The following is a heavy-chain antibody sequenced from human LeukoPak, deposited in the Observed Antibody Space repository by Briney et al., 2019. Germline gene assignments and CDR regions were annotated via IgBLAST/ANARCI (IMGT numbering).Heavy chain of an antibody. CDR3: AFSSGWHLGDI. D-gene: IGHD6-19*01. CDR2: ISYDGSNK. J-gene: IGHJ3*02. Sequence: GGSLRLSCAASGFTFSSYAMHWVRQAPGKGLEWVAVISYDGSNKYYADSVKGRFTISRDNSKNTLYLQMNSLRAEDTAVYYCAFSSGWHLGDIWGQGTMVTVSS. V-gene: IGHV3-30-3*01. CDR1: GFTFSSYA.